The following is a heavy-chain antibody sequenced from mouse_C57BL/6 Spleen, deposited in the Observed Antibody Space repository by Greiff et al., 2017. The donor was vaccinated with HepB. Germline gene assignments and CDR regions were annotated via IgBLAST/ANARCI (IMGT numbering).Heavy chain of an antibody. V-gene: IGHV14-3*01. Sequence: VQLQQSVAELVRPGASVKLSCTASGFNIKNTYMHWVKQRPEQGLERIGRIDPANGNTKYAPKFQGKATITADTSSNTAYLQLSSLTSEDTSIYYCAPSMVTSISYAMDYWGQGTSVTVSS. CDR3: APSMVTSISYAMDY. CDR1: GFNIKNTY. J-gene: IGHJ4*01. D-gene: IGHD2-9*01. CDR2: IDPANGNT.